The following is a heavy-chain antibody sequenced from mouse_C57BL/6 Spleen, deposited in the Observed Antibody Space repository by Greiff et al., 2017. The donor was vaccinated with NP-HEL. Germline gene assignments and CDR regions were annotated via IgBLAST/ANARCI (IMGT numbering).Heavy chain of an antibody. D-gene: IGHD1-1*01. CDR1: GYAFSSYW. CDR2: IYPGDGDT. Sequence: VQLQQSGAELVKPGASVKISCKASGYAFSSYWMNWVKQRPGKGLEWIGQIYPGDGDTNYNGKFKGKATLTADKSSSTAYMQLSSLTSEDSAVYFCARFITTVVATDYYAMDYWGQGTSVTVSS. CDR3: ARFITTVVATDYYAMDY. V-gene: IGHV1-80*01. J-gene: IGHJ4*01.